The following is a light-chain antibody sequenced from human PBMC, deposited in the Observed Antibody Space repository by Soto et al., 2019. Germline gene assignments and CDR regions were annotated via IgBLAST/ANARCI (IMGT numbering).Light chain of an antibody. J-gene: IGKJ5*01. CDR3: QQLYTLPFT. CDR1: HDISTF. CDR2: EAS. V-gene: IGKV1-9*01. Sequence: QLTQSASLLSTYIGDRVTITCRASHDISTFLAWYQQKPGKAPKLLIYEASTLQSGVPSRFSGSGSGTEFTLTISGLLPEDFAAYHCQQLYTLPFTFGQGTRLEIK.